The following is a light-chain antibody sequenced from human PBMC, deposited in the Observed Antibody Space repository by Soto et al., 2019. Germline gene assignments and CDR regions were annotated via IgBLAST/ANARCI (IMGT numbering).Light chain of an antibody. V-gene: IGKV1-5*03. CDR3: QQYNSYSR. CDR2: KAS. Sequence: DIQMTQSPSTLSASVGDRVTITCRASRSISSWLAWYQQKPGKAPKLLIYKASSLESGVPSRFSGSGSGTEFTLAISSLQPDDFATYYCQQYNSYSRFGQGTKVEIK. CDR1: RSISSW. J-gene: IGKJ1*01.